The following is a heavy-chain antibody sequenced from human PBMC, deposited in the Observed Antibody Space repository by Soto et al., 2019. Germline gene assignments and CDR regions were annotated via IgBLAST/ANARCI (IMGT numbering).Heavy chain of an antibody. CDR3: ARGVVVVAAPYGMDV. CDR1: GFTFSSYA. CDR2: ISSNGGST. V-gene: IGHV3-64*01. Sequence: EVQLVESGGGLVQPGGSLRLSCAASGFTFSSYAMHWVRQAPGKGLEYVSAISSNGGSTYYANSVKGRFTISRDNSKNTLYLQMGSLSAEDMAVYYCARGVVVVAAPYGMDVWGQGTTVTVSS. D-gene: IGHD2-15*01. J-gene: IGHJ6*02.